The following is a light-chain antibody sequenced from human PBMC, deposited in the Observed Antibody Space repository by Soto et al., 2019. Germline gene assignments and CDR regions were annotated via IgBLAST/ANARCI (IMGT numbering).Light chain of an antibody. J-gene: IGLJ3*02. CDR1: SSDVGGYNY. CDR3: CSYAGSYTWV. Sequence: QSALTQPRSVSGSPGQSVTISCTGTSSDVGGYNYVSWYQLHPGTAPKLMIYDVSKRPSGVPDRFSGSKSGNTASLTISGLQAEDEADYYCCSYAGSYTWVFGGGPKLTVL. V-gene: IGLV2-11*01. CDR2: DVS.